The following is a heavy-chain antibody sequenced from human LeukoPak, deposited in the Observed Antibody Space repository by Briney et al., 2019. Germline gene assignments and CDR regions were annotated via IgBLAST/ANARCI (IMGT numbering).Heavy chain of an antibody. CDR2: ISGSGGST. CDR3: AKDLEYTGSLRIADF. Sequence: GGSLRLSCAASGFTFSSYAMRWVRQAPGKGLEWVSLISGSGGSTNYADSGKGRFTISRDNSKNMLYVQMNSLRVEDTAVYYCAKDLEYTGSLRIADFWGQGTLVTVSS. CDR1: GFTFSSYA. D-gene: IGHD1-26*01. V-gene: IGHV3-23*01. J-gene: IGHJ4*02.